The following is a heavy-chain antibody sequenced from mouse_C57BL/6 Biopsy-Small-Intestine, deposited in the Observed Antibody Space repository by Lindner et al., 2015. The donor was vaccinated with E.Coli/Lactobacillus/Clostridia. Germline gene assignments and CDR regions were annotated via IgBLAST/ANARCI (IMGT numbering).Heavy chain of an antibody. D-gene: IGHD1-1*01. J-gene: IGHJ3*01. CDR2: INPSTGGT. CDR3: SRDYGSTFAY. CDR1: GCSFTGYY. Sequence: VQLQESGPELVKPGASVKISCKASGCSFTGYYMNWVKQSPEKSLEWIGEINPSTGGTTYNQKFKAKAILTVDKFSSTAYMQLKSLTSEDSAVYFCSRDYGSTFAYWGQGTLVTVSA. V-gene: IGHV1-42*01.